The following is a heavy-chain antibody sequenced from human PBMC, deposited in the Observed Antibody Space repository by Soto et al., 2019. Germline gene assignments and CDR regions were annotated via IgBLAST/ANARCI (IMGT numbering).Heavy chain of an antibody. CDR1: GFNFNQYW. J-gene: IGHJ4*02. D-gene: IGHD6-19*01. CDR3: ASGGGWSFDH. V-gene: IGHV3-7*01. Sequence: AGGSLRLSCSASGFNFNQYWMSWVRQAPGKGLEWVANVKQDGGEKNYVDSVRGRFTISRDNTKNSLYLQMDSLRVEDTALYYCASGGGWSFDHWGQGTLVTVSS. CDR2: VKQDGGEK.